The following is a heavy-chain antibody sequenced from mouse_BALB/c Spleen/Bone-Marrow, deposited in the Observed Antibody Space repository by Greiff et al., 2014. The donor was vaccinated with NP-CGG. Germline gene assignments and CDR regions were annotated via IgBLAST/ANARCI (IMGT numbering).Heavy chain of an antibody. D-gene: IGHD2-4*01. Sequence: EVMLVESGGGLVQPGGSRKLSCAASGFTFSSFGMHWVRQAPEKGLEWVAYISSGSSTIYYADTLKGRFTISRDNPKNTLFLQMTSLRSEDTATYYCARARSTMITTGTLDYWGQGTSVTVSS. CDR2: ISSGSSTI. CDR1: GFTFSSFG. J-gene: IGHJ4*01. CDR3: ARARSTMITTGTLDY. V-gene: IGHV5-17*02.